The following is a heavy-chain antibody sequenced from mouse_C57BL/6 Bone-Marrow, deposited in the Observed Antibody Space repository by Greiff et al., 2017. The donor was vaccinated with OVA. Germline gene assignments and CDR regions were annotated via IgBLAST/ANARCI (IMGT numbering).Heavy chain of an antibody. J-gene: IGHJ3*01. CDR1: GYTFTDYY. CDR3: ARSVYYGYAP. Sequence: QVHVKQSGAELVRPGASVKLSCKASGYTFTDYYINWVKQRPGQGLEWIARIYPGSGNTYYNEKFKGKATLTAEKSSSTAYMQLSSLTSEDSAVYFCARSVYYGYAPWGQGTLVTVSA. CDR2: IYPGSGNT. V-gene: IGHV1-76*01. D-gene: IGHD2-2*01.